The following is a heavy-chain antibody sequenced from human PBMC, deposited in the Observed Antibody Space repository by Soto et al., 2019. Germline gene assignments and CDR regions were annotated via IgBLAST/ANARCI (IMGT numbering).Heavy chain of an antibody. J-gene: IGHJ4*02. V-gene: IGHV3-33*01. D-gene: IGHD3-10*01. CDR2: IWYDGSNK. CDR1: GFTFSSYG. CDR3: ARDGITMVRGVIYY. Sequence: GGSLRLSCAASGFTFSSYGMHWVRQAPGKGLEWVAVIWYDGSNKYYADSVKGRFTISRDNTKNTLYLQMNSLRAEDTAVYYCARDGITMVRGVIYYWGQGTLVTVSS.